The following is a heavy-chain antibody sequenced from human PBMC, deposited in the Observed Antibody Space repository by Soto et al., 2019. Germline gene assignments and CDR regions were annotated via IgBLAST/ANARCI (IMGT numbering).Heavy chain of an antibody. D-gene: IGHD3-10*01. Sequence: ASVKVSCKASGYTFTSYYMHWVRQAPGQGLEWMAIINPSGGSTGYAQKFQGRVTMTRDTSTSTVYMELSSPRSEDTAVYFCAREYYYGSGSGGMDVWGQGTTVTVSS. CDR1: GYTFTSYY. CDR3: AREYYYGSGSGGMDV. J-gene: IGHJ6*02. CDR2: INPSGGST. V-gene: IGHV1-46*01.